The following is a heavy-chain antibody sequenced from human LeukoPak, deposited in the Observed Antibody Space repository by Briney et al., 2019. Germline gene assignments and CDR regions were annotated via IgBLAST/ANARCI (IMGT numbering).Heavy chain of an antibody. CDR2: IYSGGST. D-gene: IGHD1-26*01. CDR3: ARDHMTFSGSSEKGNYYYYMDV. CDR1: GFTVSSNY. V-gene: IGHV3-53*01. Sequence: GGSLRLSCAASGFTVSSNYMSWVRQAPGKGLEWVSVIYSGGSTYYADSVKGRFTISRDNSKNTLYLQMNSLRAEDTAVYYCARDHMTFSGSSEKGNYYYYMDVWGKGTTVTISS. J-gene: IGHJ6*03.